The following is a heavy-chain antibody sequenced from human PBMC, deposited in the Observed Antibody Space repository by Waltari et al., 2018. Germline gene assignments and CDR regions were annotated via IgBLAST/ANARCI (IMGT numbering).Heavy chain of an antibody. Sequence: EVQLLESGGGLVQPGGSLRLSCEASGLTFSIYALTWVRQAPGKGLEGVSAISGSGGTTYYADAVKGRFTISRDNSNNTLCLQMNSLRLEDTAIYYCAKNPFYYDASGYGLTDWGQGILVTVSS. CDR2: ISGSGGTT. D-gene: IGHD3-22*01. V-gene: IGHV3-23*01. CDR1: GLTFSIYA. J-gene: IGHJ4*02. CDR3: AKNPFYYDASGYGLTD.